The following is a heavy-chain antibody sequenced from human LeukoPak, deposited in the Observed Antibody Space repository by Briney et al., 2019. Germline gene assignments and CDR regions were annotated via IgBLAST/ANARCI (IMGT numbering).Heavy chain of an antibody. CDR3: ARGYSASDGLDV. J-gene: IGHJ6*02. Sequence: GGSLRLSCTASGFTFTSHWTTWVRQAAGKGLEWVANINQDGSDKYYMDSGKGRFTISRDNAKKSMDLQMNSLRPEDTAVYYCARGYSASDGLDVWGQGTTVIVSS. CDR2: INQDGSDK. CDR1: GFTFTSHW. D-gene: IGHD3-10*01. V-gene: IGHV3-7*04.